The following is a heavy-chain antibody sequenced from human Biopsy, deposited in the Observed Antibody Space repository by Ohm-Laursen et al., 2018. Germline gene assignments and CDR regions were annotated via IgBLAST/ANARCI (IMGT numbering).Heavy chain of an antibody. CDR3: ARHPTGFWFDP. Sequence: GTLSLTCNVSGGSIRGSTYYWGWIRQTPGKGLEWIGSVYFSGNTYYNPSLGGRVTISVDTSKNQFSLNLTSVTAADTAVYYCARHPTGFWFDPWGQGTLVIVSS. J-gene: IGHJ5*02. CDR2: VYFSGNT. CDR1: GGSIRGSTYY. V-gene: IGHV4-39*01.